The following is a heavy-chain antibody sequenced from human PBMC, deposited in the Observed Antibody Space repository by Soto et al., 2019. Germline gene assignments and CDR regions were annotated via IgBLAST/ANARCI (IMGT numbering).Heavy chain of an antibody. Sequence: QVQLQESGPGLVKPSETLSLTCTVSGGSISSYYWSWIRQPPGKVLEWIGYIYYSGSTNYNPSLKSRVTISVDTSKNQFSLKLSSVTAADTAVYNCARDGEYSYGSGTPGLDYWGQGTLVTVSS. V-gene: IGHV4-59*01. CDR2: IYYSGST. D-gene: IGHD5-18*01. CDR3: ARDGEYSYGSGTPGLDY. CDR1: GGSISSYY. J-gene: IGHJ4*02.